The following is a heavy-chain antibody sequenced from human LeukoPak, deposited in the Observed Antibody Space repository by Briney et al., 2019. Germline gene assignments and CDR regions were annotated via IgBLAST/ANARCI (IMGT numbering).Heavy chain of an antibody. CDR3: AKDSSVAVPAAIPY. Sequence: AGGSLRLSCAASGFTFSGYAMSWVRQAPGKGLEWVSAISGSGGSTYYADSVKGRFTISRDNSKNTLYLQMNSLRAEDTAVYYCAKDSSVAVPAAIPYWGQGTLVTVSS. J-gene: IGHJ4*02. D-gene: IGHD2-2*01. CDR2: ISGSGGST. CDR1: GFTFSGYA. V-gene: IGHV3-23*01.